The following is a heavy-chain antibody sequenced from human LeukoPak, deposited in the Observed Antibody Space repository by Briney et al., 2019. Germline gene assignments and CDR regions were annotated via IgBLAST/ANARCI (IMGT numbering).Heavy chain of an antibody. CDR3: ARDVLTFGGVSADNSDY. J-gene: IGHJ4*02. V-gene: IGHV3-21*01. CDR1: GFTFSSYS. D-gene: IGHD3-16*01. CDR2: ISSSSSYI. Sequence: PGGSLRLSCAASGFTFSSYSMNWVRQAPGKGLEWVSSISSSSSYIYYADSVKGRFTISRDNAKNSLYLQMNSLRAEDTAVYYCARDVLTFGGVSADNSDYWGQGTLVTVSS.